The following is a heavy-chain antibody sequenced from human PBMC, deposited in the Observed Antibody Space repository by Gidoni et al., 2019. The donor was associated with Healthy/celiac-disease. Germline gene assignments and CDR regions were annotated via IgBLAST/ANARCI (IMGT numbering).Heavy chain of an antibody. CDR2: IKQDGSEK. V-gene: IGHV3-7*03. CDR1: GFTFSSYW. Sequence: EVQLVESGGGLVQPGGSLRLSCAASGFTFSSYWMSWVRQAPGKGLEWVANIKQDGSEKYYVDSVKGRFTICRDNAKNSLYLQMNSLRVEDTAVYYCAREMSYYYYYYMDVWGKGTTVTVSS. J-gene: IGHJ6*03. CDR3: AREMSYYYYYYMDV.